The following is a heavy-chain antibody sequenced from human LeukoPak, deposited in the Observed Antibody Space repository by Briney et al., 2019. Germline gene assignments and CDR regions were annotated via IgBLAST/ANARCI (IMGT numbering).Heavy chain of an antibody. V-gene: IGHV5-51*01. Sequence: GASLKISCKGSGYSFTSYWIGWVRPMPGKGLEWMGIIYPGDSDTRYSPSFQGQVTISADKSISTAYLQWSSLKASDTAMYYCASGAAAALDAFDIWGQGTMVTVSS. D-gene: IGHD6-13*01. J-gene: IGHJ3*02. CDR3: ASGAAAALDAFDI. CDR1: GYSFTSYW. CDR2: IYPGDSDT.